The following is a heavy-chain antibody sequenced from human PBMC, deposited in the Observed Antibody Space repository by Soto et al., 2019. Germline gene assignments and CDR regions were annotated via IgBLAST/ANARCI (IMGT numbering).Heavy chain of an antibody. V-gene: IGHV1-3*01. Sequence: ASVKVSCKASGYTFTSYAIHWVRQAPGQRLEWMGWINAGNGNTKYSQKFQGRVTITRDTSASTAYMELSSLRSEDTAVYYCARGYIVVVVAATPGVGLWFDPWGQGTLVTVSS. CDR2: INAGNGNT. D-gene: IGHD2-15*01. CDR3: ARGYIVVVVAATPGVGLWFDP. J-gene: IGHJ5*02. CDR1: GYTFTSYA.